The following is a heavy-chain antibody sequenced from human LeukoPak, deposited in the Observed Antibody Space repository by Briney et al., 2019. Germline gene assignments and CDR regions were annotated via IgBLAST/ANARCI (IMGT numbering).Heavy chain of an antibody. J-gene: IGHJ3*02. V-gene: IGHV1-69*02. CDR1: GGTFSSYT. CDR3: ARRSSALDAFDI. Sequence: ASVKVSCKASGGTFSSYTISWVRQAPGQGLEWMGKIIPILGIANYAQKFQGRVTITADKSTHTAYMELSSLRSEDTAVYYCARRSSALDAFDIWGQGTMVTVSS. D-gene: IGHD6-25*01. CDR2: IIPILGIA.